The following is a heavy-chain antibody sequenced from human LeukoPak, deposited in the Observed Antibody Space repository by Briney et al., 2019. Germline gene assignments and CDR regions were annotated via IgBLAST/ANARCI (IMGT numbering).Heavy chain of an antibody. J-gene: IGHJ5*02. Sequence: ASVKASCKASGYTFTCYYMHWVRQAPGQGLEWMGWINPNSGGTNYAQKFQGRVTMTRDTSISTAYMELSRLRSDDTAVYYCARGITIFGVVSLSCFDHWGQRTLVSVSS. CDR2: INPNSGGT. CDR1: GYTFTCYY. V-gene: IGHV1-2*02. D-gene: IGHD3-3*01. CDR3: ARGITIFGVVSLSCFDH.